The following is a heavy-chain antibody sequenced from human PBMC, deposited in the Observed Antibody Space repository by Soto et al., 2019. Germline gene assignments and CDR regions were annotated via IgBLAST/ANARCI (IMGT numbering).Heavy chain of an antibody. J-gene: IGHJ4*02. V-gene: IGHV3-23*01. CDR1: GFPFTGYA. Sequence: PGGSLRLSCAASGFPFTGYAMSWVRQAPGKGLEWVSATSGHGDATFYADSVKGRFTISRDNSKNTLYLHMNSLRAEDTALYYCANSRVSMVRGLIIIPNYWGQGTLVTVSS. CDR3: ANSRVSMVRGLIIIPNY. CDR2: TSGHGDAT. D-gene: IGHD3-10*01.